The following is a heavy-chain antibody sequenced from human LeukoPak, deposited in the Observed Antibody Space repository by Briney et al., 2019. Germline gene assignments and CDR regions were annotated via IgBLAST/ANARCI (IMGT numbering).Heavy chain of an antibody. Sequence: ASVKVSCKASGGTFSSYAISWVRQAPGQGLEWMGWISGYNGNKKYVQKLQGRVTMTTDTSTSTAYMELRSLRSDDTAVYYCARDIRYDSSGYYYYWFDSWGQGTLVTVSS. CDR3: ARDIRYDSSGYYYYWFDS. CDR1: GGTFSSYA. J-gene: IGHJ5*01. D-gene: IGHD3-22*01. CDR2: ISGYNGNK. V-gene: IGHV1-18*01.